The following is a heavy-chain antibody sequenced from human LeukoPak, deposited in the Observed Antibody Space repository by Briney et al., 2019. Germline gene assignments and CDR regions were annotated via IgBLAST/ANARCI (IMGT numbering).Heavy chain of an antibody. CDR2: TSGSGGST. D-gene: IGHD6-19*01. J-gene: IGHJ4*02. CDR3: AKGAGYTTDWSYFDY. CDR1: GFTFSNYA. V-gene: IGHV3-23*01. Sequence: GGSLRLSCAASGFTFSNYAMSWVRQAPGKGLEWVSVTSGSGGSTSYADSVKGHFTISRDNSKNTLYLQMNSLRAEDTAVYYCAKGAGYTTDWSYFDYWGQGTLVTVSS.